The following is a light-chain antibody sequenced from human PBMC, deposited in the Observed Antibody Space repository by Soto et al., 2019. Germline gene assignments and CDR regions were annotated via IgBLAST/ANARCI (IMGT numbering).Light chain of an antibody. CDR2: DAF. J-gene: IGKJ5*01. CDR1: QSVNIY. V-gene: IGKV3-11*01. Sequence: EIVLTQSPATLSLSPGERATLSCRASQSVNIYLAWYQQKPGQAPRLLIYDAFNRATGIPARFSGSGSETDFTLTISSLEPEDFAVYYCQQRRSWPITFGQGTRLEMK. CDR3: QQRRSWPIT.